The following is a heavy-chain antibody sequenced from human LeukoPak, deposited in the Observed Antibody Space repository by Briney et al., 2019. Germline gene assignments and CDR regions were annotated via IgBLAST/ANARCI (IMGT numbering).Heavy chain of an antibody. J-gene: IGHJ6*03. V-gene: IGHV4-59*01. Sequence: SETLSLTCTVSGGSISSYYWSWIRQPPGKGLEWIGYIYYSGSTNYNPSLTSRVTISVDTSKNQFSLKLTSVTAADTAVYYCATSHYYYCMDVWGKGTTVTVSS. CDR1: GGSISSYY. CDR3: ATSHYYYCMDV. CDR2: IYYSGST.